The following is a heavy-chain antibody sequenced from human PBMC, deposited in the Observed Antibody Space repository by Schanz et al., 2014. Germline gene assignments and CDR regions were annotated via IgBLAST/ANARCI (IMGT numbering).Heavy chain of an antibody. CDR2: ISNDGSIK. J-gene: IGHJ4*02. V-gene: IGHV3-30-3*01. CDR3: ASPSGYSDYGTYFDF. D-gene: IGHD5-12*01. Sequence: QVQLLQFGGGVVQPGRSLRLSCAASGFTFSSYAMHWVRQAPGKGLEWVALISNDGSIKYYADSVEGRLTISRDNSRNTLYLQMNSLRTEDTAVYYCASPSGYSDYGTYFDFWGQGTLVTVSS. CDR1: GFTFSSYA.